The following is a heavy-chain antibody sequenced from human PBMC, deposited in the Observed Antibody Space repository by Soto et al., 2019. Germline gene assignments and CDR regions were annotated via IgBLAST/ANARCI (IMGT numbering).Heavy chain of an antibody. CDR1: GFIFGDYA. J-gene: IGHJ5*02. CDR3: AKDAVPYNGKWDWFDT. D-gene: IGHD1-20*01. CDR2: VGGGGTDT. V-gene: IGHV3-23*01. Sequence: QFFESGADLVQPGGSLRVHCVASGFIFGDYAMSWVRQAPGKGLEWVSSVGGGGTDTYYAASVKGRFTISRDNSKSTLYLQMNNLRAEDTAVYYCAKDAVPYNGKWDWFDTWGQGTLVIVSS.